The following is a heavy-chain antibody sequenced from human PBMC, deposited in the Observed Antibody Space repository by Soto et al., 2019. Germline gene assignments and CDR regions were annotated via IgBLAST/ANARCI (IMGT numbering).Heavy chain of an antibody. Sequence: SETLSLTCTVSGGSISRYYWSWIRQPPGKGLEWIGYIYYTGSTNYNPSLKSRVTISVDTSKNQFSLKLSSVTAADTAVYYCATCGGSWYKNWGQGTLVTVSS. J-gene: IGHJ4*02. CDR1: GGSISRYY. V-gene: IGHV4-59*01. CDR2: IYYTGST. CDR3: ATCGGSWYKN. D-gene: IGHD6-13*01.